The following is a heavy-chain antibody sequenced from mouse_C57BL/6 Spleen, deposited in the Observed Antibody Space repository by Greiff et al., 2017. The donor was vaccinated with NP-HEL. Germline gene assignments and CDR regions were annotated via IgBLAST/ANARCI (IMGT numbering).Heavy chain of an antibody. CDR1: GFNIKNTY. CDR2: IDPANGNT. CDR3: GADYDYDGGYAMDY. J-gene: IGHJ4*01. V-gene: IGHV14-3*01. Sequence: EVQLQQSVAELVRPGASVKLSCTASGFNIKNTYMHWVKQRPEQGLEWIGRIDPANGNTKYAPKFQGKATITADTSSNTAYLQLSSLTAEDTAIYCCGADYDYDGGYAMDYWGQGTSVTVSS. D-gene: IGHD2-4*01.